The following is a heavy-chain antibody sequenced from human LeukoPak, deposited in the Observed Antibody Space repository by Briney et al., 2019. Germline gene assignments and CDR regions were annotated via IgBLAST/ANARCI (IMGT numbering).Heavy chain of an antibody. D-gene: IGHD6-19*01. CDR1: GGSISSSSYY. CDR3: ARDPQGSGWKHIGMDV. Sequence: PSETLSLTCTVSGGSISSSSYYWGWIRQPPGKGLEWIGSIYYSGSTYYNPSLKSRVTISVDTSKNQFSLKLSSVTAADTAVYYCARDPQGSGWKHIGMDVWGQGTTVTVSS. J-gene: IGHJ6*02. V-gene: IGHV4-39*07. CDR2: IYYSGST.